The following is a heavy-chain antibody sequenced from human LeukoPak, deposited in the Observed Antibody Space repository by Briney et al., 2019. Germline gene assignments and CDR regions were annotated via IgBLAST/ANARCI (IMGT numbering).Heavy chain of an antibody. CDR3: ARESSGYDS. V-gene: IGHV3-21*06. CDR1: GFTFSSYS. CDR2: ISSSSNHI. D-gene: IGHD3-22*01. J-gene: IGHJ4*02. Sequence: GGSLRLSCAASGFTFSSYSINWVRQAPGKGLEWVSSISSSSNHIYYADSVKGRFTISRDNAKNSLYLQMNSLRAEDTAVYYCARESSGYDSWGQGTLATVSS.